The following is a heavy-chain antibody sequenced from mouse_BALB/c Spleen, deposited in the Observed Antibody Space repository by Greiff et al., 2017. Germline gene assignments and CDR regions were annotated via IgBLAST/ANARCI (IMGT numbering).Heavy chain of an antibody. V-gene: IGHV1-5*01. D-gene: IGHD2-1*01. CDR2: IYPGNSDT. Sequence: EVQLQQSGTVLARPGASVKMSCKASGYSFTSYWMHWVKQRPGQGLEWIGAIYPGNSDTSYNQKFKGKAKLTAVTSASTAYMELSSLTNEDSAVYYCTIYYGNYPDYWGQGTTLTVSS. CDR1: GYSFTSYW. J-gene: IGHJ2*01. CDR3: TIYYGNYPDY.